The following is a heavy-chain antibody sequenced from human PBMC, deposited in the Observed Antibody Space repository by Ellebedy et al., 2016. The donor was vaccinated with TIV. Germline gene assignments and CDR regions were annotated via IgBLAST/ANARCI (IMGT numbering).Heavy chain of an antibody. Sequence: GESLKISCAASAFSFSYYWMGWVRQAPGKGLQWVASISPDGSAEYYVDSVKGRFTISRDNAKNSLYLEMNRLRAEDTAVYYCGRGGGWVADYWGQGTLVTVSS. J-gene: IGHJ4*02. CDR2: ISPDGSAE. CDR3: GRGGGWVADY. V-gene: IGHV3-7*01. D-gene: IGHD1-26*01. CDR1: AFSFSYYW.